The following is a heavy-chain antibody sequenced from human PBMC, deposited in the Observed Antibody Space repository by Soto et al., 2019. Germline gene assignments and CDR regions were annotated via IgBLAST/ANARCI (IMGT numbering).Heavy chain of an antibody. CDR1: GYTFTSYG. Sequence: QVQLVQSGAEVKKPGASVKVSCKASGYTFTSYGISWVRQAPGQGLEWMGWIGAYNGNTNYAQKLQGRVTMTTDTPTSTADVERGSRGSGDRAVYYWGVDRVGALPGGWDFDYWGKGTLATVSS. CDR2: IGAYNGNT. J-gene: IGHJ4*02. D-gene: IGHD1-26*01. CDR3: GVDRVGALPGGWDFDY. V-gene: IGHV1-18*04.